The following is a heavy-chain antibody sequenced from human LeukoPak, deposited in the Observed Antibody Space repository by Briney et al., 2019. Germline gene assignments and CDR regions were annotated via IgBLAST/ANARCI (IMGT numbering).Heavy chain of an antibody. J-gene: IGHJ4*02. CDR1: GFTFSNAW. D-gene: IGHD6-19*01. CDR2: ISSSGSTI. V-gene: IGHV3-48*04. CDR3: ARDRVAVAGTYYFDY. Sequence: PGGSLRLSCAASGFTFSNAWMNWVRQAPGKGLEWVSYISSSGSTIYYADSVKGRFTISRDNAKNSLYLQMNSLRAEDTAVYYCARDRVAVAGTYYFDYWGQGTLVTVSS.